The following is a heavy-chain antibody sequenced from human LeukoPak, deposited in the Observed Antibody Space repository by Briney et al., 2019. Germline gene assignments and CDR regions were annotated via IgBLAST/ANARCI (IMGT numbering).Heavy chain of an antibody. J-gene: IGHJ4*02. Sequence: SETLSLTCTVSGYSISSGYYWGWIRQPPGKGLEWIGSIYHSGSTYYNPSLKSRVTISVDTSKNQFSLKLSSVTAADTAVCYCARELAPYYDFWSGSNYFDYWGQGTLVTVSS. CDR3: ARELAPYYDFWSGSNYFDY. D-gene: IGHD3-3*01. CDR1: GYSISSGYY. V-gene: IGHV4-38-2*02. CDR2: IYHSGST.